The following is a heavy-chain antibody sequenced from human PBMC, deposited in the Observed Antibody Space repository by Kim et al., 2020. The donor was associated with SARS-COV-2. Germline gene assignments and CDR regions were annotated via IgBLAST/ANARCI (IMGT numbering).Heavy chain of an antibody. V-gene: IGHV4-39*01. CDR3: ARRGSNKGEYYYYGMDV. CDR1: GGSISSSSYY. J-gene: IGHJ6*02. Sequence: SETLSLTCTVSGGSISSSSYYWGWIRQPPGKGLEWIGSIYYSGSTYYNPSLKSRVTISVDTSKNQFSLKLSSVTAADTAVYYCARRGSNKGEYYYYGMDVWGQGTTVTVSS. CDR2: IYYSGST. D-gene: IGHD2-15*01.